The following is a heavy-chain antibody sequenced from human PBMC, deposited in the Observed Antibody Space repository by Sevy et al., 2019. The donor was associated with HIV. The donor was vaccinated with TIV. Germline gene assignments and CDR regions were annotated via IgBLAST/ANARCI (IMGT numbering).Heavy chain of an antibody. J-gene: IGHJ4*02. CDR3: ARTPEAGSSWSGFDY. Sequence: ASVKVSCKASGYTFTGYYMHWVRQAPGQGLEWMGWINPNSGGKNYAQKFQGRATMTRDTSISTAYMELSRLRSDDTAVYYCARTPEAGSSWSGFDYWGQGTLVTVSS. CDR2: INPNSGGK. V-gene: IGHV1-2*02. D-gene: IGHD6-13*01. CDR1: GYTFTGYY.